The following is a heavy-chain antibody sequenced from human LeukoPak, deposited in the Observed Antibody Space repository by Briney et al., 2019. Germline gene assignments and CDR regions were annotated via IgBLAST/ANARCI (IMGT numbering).Heavy chain of an antibody. CDR2: ISYSGGSA. CDR3: AKEVDGYTSFPIDY. J-gene: IGHJ4*02. V-gene: IGHV3-23*01. Sequence: GGSLRLSCAASGFTFSSYAMSWVRQAPGKGLDWVSSISYSGGSAYYADSVKGRFTISRDNSKNTLHLQMNSLRAEDTAVYYCAKEVDGYTSFPIDYWGQGTLVTVSS. D-gene: IGHD5-24*01. CDR1: GFTFSSYA.